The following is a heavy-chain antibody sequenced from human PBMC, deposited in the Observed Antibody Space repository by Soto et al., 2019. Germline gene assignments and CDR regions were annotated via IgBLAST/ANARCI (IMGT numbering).Heavy chain of an antibody. J-gene: IGHJ6*02. CDR2: VYYAAAT. D-gene: IGHD3-16*01. CDR3: ARAMGDWGTYYYYYGMDV. V-gene: IGHV4-59*01. CDR1: GDAMSSNY. Sequence: QVQLQESGPGLVRPSETLSLTCTVSGDAMSSNYWSWIRQPPGKGLEWVGYVYYAAATSYNPSPKSLVTISVDTSKNQFSLKLSSVTAADTAVYYCARAMGDWGTYYYYYGMDVWGQGTTVTDSS.